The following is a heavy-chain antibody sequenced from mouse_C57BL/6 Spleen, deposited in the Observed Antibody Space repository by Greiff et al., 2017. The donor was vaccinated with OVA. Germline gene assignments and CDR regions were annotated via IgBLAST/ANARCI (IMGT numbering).Heavy chain of an antibody. CDR2: INPSTGGT. J-gene: IGHJ4*01. Sequence: EVKLQQSGPELVKPGASVKISCKASGYSFTGYYMNWVKQSPEKSLEWIGEINPSTGGTTYNQKFKAKATLTVDKSSSTAYMQLKSLTSEDSAVYYCARGIYYYGSNPFYAMDYWGQGTSVTVSS. D-gene: IGHD1-1*01. V-gene: IGHV1-42*01. CDR1: GYSFTGYY. CDR3: ARGIYYYGSNPFYAMDY.